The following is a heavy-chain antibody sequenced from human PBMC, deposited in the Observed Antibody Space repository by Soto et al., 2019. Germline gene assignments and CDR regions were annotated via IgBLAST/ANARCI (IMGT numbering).Heavy chain of an antibody. Sequence: AASVKVSCKASGYTFTSYGIHWVRQAPGQRLEWTGWINAGNGNTKYSEKFQGRVTITRDTSASTAYLELGSLRSEDTAVYYCARDPNDSSAYYHHYYYGMDVWGQGTTVTVSS. D-gene: IGHD3-22*01. CDR3: ARDPNDSSAYYHHYYYGMDV. V-gene: IGHV1-3*01. CDR2: INAGNGNT. J-gene: IGHJ6*02. CDR1: GYTFTSYG.